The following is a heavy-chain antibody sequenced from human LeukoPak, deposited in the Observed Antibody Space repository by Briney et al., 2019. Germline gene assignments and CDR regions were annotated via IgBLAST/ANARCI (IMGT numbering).Heavy chain of an antibody. CDR2: ISISSTYI. J-gene: IGHJ4*02. Sequence: GGSLRLSCAASGFTFSRYSMNWVRQAPGKGLEWVSSISISSTYIYYADSVKGRFTVSRDSAKNTLYLQMNSLRAEDTAVYYCAKDALPMVRGPFFDYWGQRTLVTVSS. CDR1: GFTFSRYS. D-gene: IGHD3-10*01. V-gene: IGHV3-21*04. CDR3: AKDALPMVRGPFFDY.